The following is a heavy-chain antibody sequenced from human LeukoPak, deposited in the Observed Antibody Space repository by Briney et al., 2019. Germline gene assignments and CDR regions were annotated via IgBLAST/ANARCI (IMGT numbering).Heavy chain of an antibody. J-gene: IGHJ4*02. CDR1: GGSISSGGYY. CDR3: ASCNWELCDY. CDR2: IYHSGST. D-gene: IGHD1-26*01. Sequence: SETLSLTCTVSGGSISSGGYYWSWIRQPPGKGLEWIGYIYHSGSTYYNPSLKSRVTISVDRSKNQFSLKLSSVTAADTAVYYCASCNWELCDYWGQGTLVTVSS. V-gene: IGHV4-30-2*01.